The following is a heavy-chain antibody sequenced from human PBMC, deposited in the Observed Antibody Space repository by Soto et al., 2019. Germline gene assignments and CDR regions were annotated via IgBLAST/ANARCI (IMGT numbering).Heavy chain of an antibody. Sequence: EVQLVESRGGLVKPGGSLRLSCATSGFTFSSYSMNWVRQAPGKGLEWVSSISSTGTYIYYADSVKGRFTISRDNAKNSLYLQMNSLRAEDTAVYYCARRRNYDFWSGYFDAFDIWGQGTMVTVSS. CDR3: ARRRNYDFWSGYFDAFDI. CDR1: GFTFSSYS. CDR2: ISSTGTYI. V-gene: IGHV3-21*01. J-gene: IGHJ3*02. D-gene: IGHD3-3*01.